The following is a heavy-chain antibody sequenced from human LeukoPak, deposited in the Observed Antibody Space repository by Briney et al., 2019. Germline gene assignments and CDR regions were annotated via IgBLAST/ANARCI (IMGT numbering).Heavy chain of an antibody. CDR2: ISYDGSNK. Sequence: HPGGSLRLFCAASGFTFSSYGMHWVRQAPGKGLEWVAVISYDGSNKYYADSVKGRFTISRDNSKNTLYLQMNSLRAEDTAVYYCAKEIEEYSSSGSDYWGQGTLVTVSS. CDR1: GFTFSSYG. J-gene: IGHJ4*02. CDR3: AKEIEEYSSSGSDY. V-gene: IGHV3-30*18. D-gene: IGHD6-6*01.